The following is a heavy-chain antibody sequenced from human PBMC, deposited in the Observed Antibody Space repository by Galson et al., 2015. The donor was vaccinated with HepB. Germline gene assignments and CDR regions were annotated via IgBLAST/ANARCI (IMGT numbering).Heavy chain of an antibody. CDR1: GFTFSSYS. V-gene: IGHV3-21*01. CDR3: ARGLSGSRNWFDP. Sequence: SLRLSCAASGFTFSSYSMSWVRQAPGKGLEWVSSISSSSYIYYADSVKGRFTISRDNAKNSLYLQMNSLRAEDTAVYYCARGLSGSRNWFDPWGQGTLVTVSS. J-gene: IGHJ5*02. CDR2: ISSSSYI. D-gene: IGHD1-26*01.